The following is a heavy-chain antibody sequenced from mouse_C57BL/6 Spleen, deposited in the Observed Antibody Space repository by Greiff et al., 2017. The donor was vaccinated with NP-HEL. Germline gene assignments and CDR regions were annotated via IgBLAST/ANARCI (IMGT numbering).Heavy chain of an antibody. V-gene: IGHV1-72*01. CDR2: IDPNSGGT. CDR1: GYTFTSYW. D-gene: IGHD2-5*01. J-gene: IGHJ4*01. Sequence: QVQLKQPGAELVKPGASVKLSCKASGYTFTSYWMHWVKQRPGRGLEWIGRIDPNSGGTKYNEKFKSKATLTVDKPSSTAYMQLSSLTSEDSAVYYCARGGSNYEDYAMDYWGQGTSVTVSS. CDR3: ARGGSNYEDYAMDY.